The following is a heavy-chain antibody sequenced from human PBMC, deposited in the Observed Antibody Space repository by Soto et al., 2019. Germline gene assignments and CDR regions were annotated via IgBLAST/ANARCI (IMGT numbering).Heavy chain of an antibody. CDR1: GFTFNNYA. J-gene: IGHJ4*02. CDR2: ISATGGST. CDR3: AKDRLAGNFDY. V-gene: IGHV3-23*01. Sequence: GGSLRLSCAASGFTFNNYAMNWVRQAPGKGPEWVATISATGGSTYYADSVKGRFTISRDNSKNTLYLQMNGLRVEDTAVYYCAKDRLAGNFDYWGQGTQVTVSS.